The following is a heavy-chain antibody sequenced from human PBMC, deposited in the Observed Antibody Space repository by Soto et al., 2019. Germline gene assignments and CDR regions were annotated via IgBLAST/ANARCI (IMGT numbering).Heavy chain of an antibody. Sequence: GGSLRLSCAASGFTFSSYAMHWVRQAPGKGLEWVAVISYDGSNKYYADSVKGRFTISRDNSKNTLYLQMNILRAEDTAVYYCAIGPTDYYDSSRIDDFDIWGQATLVTGSS. D-gene: IGHD3-22*01. V-gene: IGHV3-30-3*01. J-gene: IGHJ3*02. CDR2: ISYDGSNK. CDR3: AIGPTDYYDSSRIDDFDI. CDR1: GFTFSSYA.